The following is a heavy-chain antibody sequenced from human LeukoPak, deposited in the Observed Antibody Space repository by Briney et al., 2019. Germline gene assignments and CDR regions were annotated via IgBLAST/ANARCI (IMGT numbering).Heavy chain of an antibody. CDR1: GFTFSSYE. CDR3: ATYLRFLEWLAIDY. D-gene: IGHD3-3*01. Sequence: PGGSLRLSCAASGFTFSSYEMNWVRQAPGKGLEWASYISSSGSTIYYADSVKGRFTISRDNAKNSLYLQMNSLRAEDTAVYYCATYLRFLEWLAIDYWGQGTLVTVSS. V-gene: IGHV3-48*03. CDR2: ISSSGSTI. J-gene: IGHJ4*02.